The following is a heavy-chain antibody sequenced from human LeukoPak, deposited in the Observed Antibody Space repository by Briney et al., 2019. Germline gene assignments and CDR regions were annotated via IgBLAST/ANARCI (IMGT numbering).Heavy chain of an antibody. V-gene: IGHV4-59*01. CDR1: GGSISSYY. Sequence: PSETCSLTCTVSGGSISSYYWSWIWQPPGKGLEWIGYIYNSGSTNYKPSQKSRVTISVDTSKNQFSLKLSSVTAADTAVYYCARLYSSSLGRVFDHWGEGTLASVSS. CDR2: IYNSGST. D-gene: IGHD6-13*01. CDR3: ARLYSSSLGRVFDH. J-gene: IGHJ4*03.